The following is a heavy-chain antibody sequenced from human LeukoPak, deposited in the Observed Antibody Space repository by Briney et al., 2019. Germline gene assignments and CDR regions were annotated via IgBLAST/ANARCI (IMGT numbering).Heavy chain of an antibody. CDR1: GGSISNYY. CDR3: ARHGCSGSYCYFFDY. Sequence: SETLSLTCAVSGGSISNYYWSWIRQPPGKELQWIGYIYYSGSTNYNPSLKSRVTISVDTSKNQFSLKLSSVTAADTAVYYCARHGCSGSYCYFFDYWGQGTLVTVSS. D-gene: IGHD2-15*01. V-gene: IGHV4-59*08. J-gene: IGHJ4*02. CDR2: IYYSGST.